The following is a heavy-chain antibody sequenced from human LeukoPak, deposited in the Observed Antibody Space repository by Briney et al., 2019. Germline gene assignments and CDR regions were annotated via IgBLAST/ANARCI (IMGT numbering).Heavy chain of an antibody. CDR1: GFTFSNYN. CDR2: ISSSNSTI. V-gene: IGHV3-48*01. D-gene: IGHD3-3*01. CDR3: ARDFLEDDY. J-gene: IGHJ4*02. Sequence: GGSLRFSCAASGFTFSNYNMNWVRQAPGKGLEWVSYISSSNSTIHYAESMKRRFTISRDNARNSHYLQMNRLRAEETAEYYGARDFLEDDYWGQGTLVTVSP.